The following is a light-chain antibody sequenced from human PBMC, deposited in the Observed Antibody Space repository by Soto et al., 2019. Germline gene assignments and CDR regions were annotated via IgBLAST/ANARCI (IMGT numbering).Light chain of an antibody. V-gene: IGKV1-8*01. CDR3: QQTYKNSWT. J-gene: IGKJ3*01. CDR1: QGISSY. Sequence: AIRMTQSPSSFSASTGDRVTITCRASQGISSYLAWYQQKPGQAPKLLIYGASNLQSGVPSRFIGSGYATDFSLTISSLQPEDFATYYCQQTYKNSWTFGPGTKVDIK. CDR2: GAS.